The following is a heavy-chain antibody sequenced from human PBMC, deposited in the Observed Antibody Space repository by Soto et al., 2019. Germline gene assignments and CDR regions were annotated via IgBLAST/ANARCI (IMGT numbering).Heavy chain of an antibody. CDR3: ARVVPGAEAWFGP. J-gene: IGHJ5*02. CDR2: ISLYSDGA. CDR1: GYTFSNYG. V-gene: IGHV1-18*01. D-gene: IGHD2-2*01. Sequence: ASVTGSCKTSGYTFSNYGITWVRQAPGQPLEWLGWISLYSDGANYAQKFQGRVSMTTDTSTTTAYMELRSLRSDDTAVYYCARVVPGAEAWFGPWGQGTLVTVSS.